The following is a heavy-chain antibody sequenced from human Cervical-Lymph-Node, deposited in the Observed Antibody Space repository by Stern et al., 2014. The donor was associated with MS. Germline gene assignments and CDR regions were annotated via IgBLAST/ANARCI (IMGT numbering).Heavy chain of an antibody. CDR3: ARDMGTYSGSES. J-gene: IGHJ5*02. Sequence: MQLVESGAEVKEPGASVKVSCKVSGDTFAGPYMHWVRQATGQGLEWMGRINRNSGYTNYAQKFQGRVIMTWDTSITTAYMDLGWLTTDDTALYYCARDMGTYSGSESWGQGTLVTVSS. CDR2: INRNSGYT. V-gene: IGHV1-2*06. D-gene: IGHD6-13*01. CDR1: GDTFAGPY.